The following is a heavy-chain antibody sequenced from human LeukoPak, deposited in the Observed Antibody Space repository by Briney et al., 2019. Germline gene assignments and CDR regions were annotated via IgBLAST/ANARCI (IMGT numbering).Heavy chain of an antibody. CDR3: AKDGEWELSGAYFDY. J-gene: IGHJ4*02. Sequence: GGSLRLSCAASGFTFSSYGMHWVRQAPRKGLSCVAVICGSGGNKYYADSVKGRFTISRDNSKNTLYLQMNSLRAEDTAVYYCAKDGEWELSGAYFDYWGQGTLVTVSS. CDR2: ICGSGGNK. CDR1: GFTFSSYG. V-gene: IGHV3-33*06. D-gene: IGHD1-26*01.